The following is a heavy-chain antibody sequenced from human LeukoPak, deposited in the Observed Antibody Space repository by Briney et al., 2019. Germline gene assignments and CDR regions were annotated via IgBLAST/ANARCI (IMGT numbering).Heavy chain of an antibody. CDR2: ISSSGSTT. V-gene: IGHV3-11*01. J-gene: IGHJ5*02. CDR3: ARRIRAVNQVAQHGDYFWFDP. CDR1: ELTFSDYY. D-gene: IGHD4-17*01. Sequence: KPGGSLRLSCAASELTFSDYYMSWIRQAPGKGLEWIAYISSSGSTTYYADSVNGRFTVSRDNAEKSLYLQMNSLRAEDTAVYYCARRIRAVNQVAQHGDYFWFDPWGQGTLVTVSS.